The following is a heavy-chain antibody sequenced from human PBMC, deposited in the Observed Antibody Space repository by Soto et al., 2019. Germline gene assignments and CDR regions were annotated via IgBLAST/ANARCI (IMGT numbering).Heavy chain of an antibody. J-gene: IGHJ4*02. Sequence: GASVKVSCKASGYTFTGYYMHCVRQAPGQRLEWMGWINAGSDNTKYSQKFQGRVTITRDTSASTAYMELRSLRSEDTAVYYCARSLVHDFDYWXQGTLVTVSS. D-gene: IGHD6-6*01. V-gene: IGHV1-3*01. CDR3: ARSLVHDFDY. CDR2: INAGSDNT. CDR1: GYTFTGYY.